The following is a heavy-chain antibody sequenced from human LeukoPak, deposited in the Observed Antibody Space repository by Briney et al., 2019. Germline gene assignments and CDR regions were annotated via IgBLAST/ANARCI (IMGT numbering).Heavy chain of an antibody. J-gene: IGHJ6*02. CDR2: INHSGST. CDR1: GGSFSGYY. CDR3: ARGRHDFWSGPAFIYYGMDV. Sequence: SETLSLTCAVYGGSFSGYYWSWIRQPPGKGLEWIGEINHSGSTNYNPSLKSRVTISVDTSKNQFSLKLSSVTAADTAVYYCARGRHDFWSGPAFIYYGMDVWGQGTTVTVSS. D-gene: IGHD3-3*01. V-gene: IGHV4-34*01.